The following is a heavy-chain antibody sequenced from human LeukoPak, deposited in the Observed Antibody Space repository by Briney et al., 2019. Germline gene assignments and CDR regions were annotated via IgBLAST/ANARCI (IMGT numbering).Heavy chain of an antibody. CDR1: GFTFSSYG. Sequence: GGSLRLSCAASGFTFSSYGMHWVRQAPGKGLEWVSGISPGGDTPYYADSVRGRFIISRDNSKNTMYLQMNSLRAEDTAVYYCAQDRAWIEFYFWGQRTLVTVSS. V-gene: IGHV3-23*01. CDR2: ISPGGDTP. CDR3: AQDRAWIEFYF. D-gene: IGHD5-12*01. J-gene: IGHJ4*02.